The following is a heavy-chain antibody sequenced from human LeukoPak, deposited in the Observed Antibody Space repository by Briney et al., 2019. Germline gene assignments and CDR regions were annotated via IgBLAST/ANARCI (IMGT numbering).Heavy chain of an antibody. CDR1: GGSISSSSYY. CDR2: IYYSGST. D-gene: IGHD4-11*01. V-gene: IGHV4-39*01. J-gene: IGHJ5*02. CDR3: ARHRLTTVTANWFDP. Sequence: SETLSLTCTVSGGSISSSSYYWGWIRQPPGKGLEWIGSIYYSGSTYYNPSLKSRVTISVDTSKNQFSLKLSSVTAADAAVYYCARHRLTTVTANWFDPWGQGTLVTVSS.